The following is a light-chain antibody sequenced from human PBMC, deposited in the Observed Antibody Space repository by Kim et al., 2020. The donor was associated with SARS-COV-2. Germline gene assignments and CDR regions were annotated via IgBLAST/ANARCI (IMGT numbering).Light chain of an antibody. CDR3: QSRDSGGNVV. CDR2: GRN. J-gene: IGLJ2*01. V-gene: IGLV3-19*01. CDR1: SLRSYY. Sequence: SSELTQDPAVSVALGQTVKITCQGDSLRSYYATWYQQKPRQAPLLVIFGRNNRPSGIPDRISGSTSGNTASLTISGAQAEDEADFYCQSRDSGGNVVFGGGTKLTVL.